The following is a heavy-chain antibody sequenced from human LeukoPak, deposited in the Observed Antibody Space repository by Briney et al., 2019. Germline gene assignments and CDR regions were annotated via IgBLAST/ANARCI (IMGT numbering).Heavy chain of an antibody. D-gene: IGHD6-13*01. CDR2: ISGSGGST. CDR3: AKDSGSSSAPPHRTYFDY. CDR1: GFTFSSYT. Sequence: GGSLRLSCAASGFTFSSYTMSWVRQAPGKGLEWVSAISGSGGSTYYADSVKGRFTISRDNSKNALYLQMNSLRAEDTAVYYCAKDSGSSSAPPHRTYFDYWGQGTLVTVSS. J-gene: IGHJ4*02. V-gene: IGHV3-23*01.